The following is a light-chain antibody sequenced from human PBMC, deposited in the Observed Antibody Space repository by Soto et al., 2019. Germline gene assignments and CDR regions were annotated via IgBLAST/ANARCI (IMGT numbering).Light chain of an antibody. CDR1: SGHSSYA. V-gene: IGLV4-69*01. CDR2: LNSDGSH. CDR3: QTWGTGMGV. Sequence: QLVLTQSTSASASLGAWVKLTCTLSSGHSSYAIAWHQQQPEKGPRYLMKLNSDGSHSKGDGIPDRFSGSSSGAERYLTIASRQSEDEADYYCQTWGTGMGVFGGGTKLTVL. J-gene: IGLJ2*01.